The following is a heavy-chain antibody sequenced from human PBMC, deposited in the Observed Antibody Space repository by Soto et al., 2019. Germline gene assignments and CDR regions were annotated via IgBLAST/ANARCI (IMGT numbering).Heavy chain of an antibody. CDR2: IIPILGIA. D-gene: IGHD6-13*01. CDR3: ARLLVLDYHYGMDV. V-gene: IGHV1-69*02. J-gene: IGHJ6*02. CDR1: GGTFSSYT. Sequence: QVQLVQSGAEVKKPGSSVKVSCKASGGTFSSYTISWVRQAPGQGLEWMGRIIPILGIANYAQKFQGRVSITADKSTSTAYMELSSLRSEDTAVYYCARLLVLDYHYGMDVWGQGTTVTVSS.